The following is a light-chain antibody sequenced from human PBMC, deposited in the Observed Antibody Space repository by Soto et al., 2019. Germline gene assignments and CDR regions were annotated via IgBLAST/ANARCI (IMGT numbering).Light chain of an antibody. Sequence: SALAQPASLSWSPGQSVTHSFTGTPRDIGGYYFVSWYQQHPGKAPKLMIYDVSNRPSGVSNRFSGLKSGNTASLTISGLQAEDEADYYCSSYRSSNTPFVFGTGTKVTVL. CDR3: SSYRSSNTPFV. CDR2: DVS. V-gene: IGLV2-14*01. CDR1: PRDIGGYYF. J-gene: IGLJ1*01.